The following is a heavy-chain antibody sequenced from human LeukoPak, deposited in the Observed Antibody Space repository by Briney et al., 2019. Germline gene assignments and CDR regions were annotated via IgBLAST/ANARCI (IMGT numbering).Heavy chain of an antibody. Sequence: GASVRVSCKASRGTFSSDAISWGRQAPGHGREWMGRFIPILGIANYAQKFQGRVTITADNSTSAAYMELSSLRSEDTAVYYCAREWVASDYWGQRTLVTVSS. V-gene: IGHV1-69*04. CDR1: RGTFSSDA. J-gene: IGHJ4*02. CDR2: FIPILGIA. D-gene: IGHD1-26*01. CDR3: AREWVASDY.